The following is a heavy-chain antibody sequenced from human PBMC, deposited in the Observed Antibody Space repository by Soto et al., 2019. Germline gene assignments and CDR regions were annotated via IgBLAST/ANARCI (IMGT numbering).Heavy chain of an antibody. CDR1: GGSGGSFSGYY. Sequence: SETLSLTCAVNGGSGGSFSGYYWSWIRQPPGKGLEWIGEINHSGSTNYNPSLKSRVTISVDTPKNQFSLQWSSLKASDTAMYYCARTESGYSYGFADVWGQGTTVTVSS. J-gene: IGHJ6*02. CDR2: INHSGST. V-gene: IGHV4-34*01. D-gene: IGHD5-18*01. CDR3: ARTESGYSYGFADV.